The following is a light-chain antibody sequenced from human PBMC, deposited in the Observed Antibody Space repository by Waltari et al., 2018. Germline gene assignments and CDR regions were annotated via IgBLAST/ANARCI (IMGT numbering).Light chain of an antibody. CDR1: QSIDIY. CDR3: QQSYSTRWT. Sequence: DIQMTQSPSSLSASVGDRVTITCRTSQSIDIYLHWYQQKAGKAPKLLIYAATHLQNGVPSRFSGSGSGTDFTLTISSLQPEDFATYYCQQSYSTRWTFGRGTVVELK. J-gene: IGKJ1*01. CDR2: AAT. V-gene: IGKV1-39*01.